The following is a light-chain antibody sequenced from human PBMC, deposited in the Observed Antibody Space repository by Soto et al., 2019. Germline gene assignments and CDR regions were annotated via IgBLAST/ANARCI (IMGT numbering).Light chain of an antibody. CDR2: GAS. CDR1: QSVSSN. V-gene: IGKV3-15*01. J-gene: IGKJ2*01. Sequence: EIVMTQSPATLSVSPGERATLSCRASQSVSSNLAWYQQKPGQAPRLLIYGASTRAIGIPARFSGSGAGTEFTLTINSLQSEDFAVYYCQQYNDWPPKYTFGQGTKLEIK. CDR3: QQYNDWPPKYT.